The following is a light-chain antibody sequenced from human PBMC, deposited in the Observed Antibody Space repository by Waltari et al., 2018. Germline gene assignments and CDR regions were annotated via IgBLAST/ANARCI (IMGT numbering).Light chain of an antibody. Sequence: QSVLTQPPSVSGAPGQRVTISCPGTSSNIGAAYHVPWYQQLPGTAPKLLIYGDSNRPSGVPDRFSGSKSGTSASLAITGLQAEDEADYYCQSSDSSLSVVVFGGGTKLTVL. CDR1: SSNIGAAYH. CDR3: QSSDSSLSVVV. J-gene: IGLJ2*01. V-gene: IGLV1-40*01. CDR2: GDS.